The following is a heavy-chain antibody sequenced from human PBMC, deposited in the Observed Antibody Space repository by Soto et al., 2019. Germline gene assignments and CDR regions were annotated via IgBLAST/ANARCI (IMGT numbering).Heavy chain of an antibody. CDR2: INPATGAA. Sequence: QLHLVQSGAVVKKPGASVTVSCSASGYPVTAYYMHWVRQAPGRGLEWMGGINPATGAAKYTQTFRGRVTRTRDTSKSTVFMELSGLTSGDTAVFYCARGGGVGVAGSAAFDMWGQGTLVTVSS. J-gene: IGHJ3*02. CDR3: ARGGGVGVAGSAAFDM. CDR1: GYPVTAYY. D-gene: IGHD3-3*01. V-gene: IGHV1-2*01.